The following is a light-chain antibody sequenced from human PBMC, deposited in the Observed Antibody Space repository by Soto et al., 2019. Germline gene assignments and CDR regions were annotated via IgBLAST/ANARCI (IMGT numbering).Light chain of an antibody. CDR1: ESVSSSY. J-gene: IGKJ1*01. CDR2: VAS. Sequence: EIVLTQSPGTLSLSPGERATLSCRASESVSSSYLAWYQLKPGQAPRLLIYVASSRATGIPDRFSGSGSGTDFTLTISRLDPEDFAVYFCQQYGSSPRTFGQGTKVDIK. V-gene: IGKV3-20*01. CDR3: QQYGSSPRT.